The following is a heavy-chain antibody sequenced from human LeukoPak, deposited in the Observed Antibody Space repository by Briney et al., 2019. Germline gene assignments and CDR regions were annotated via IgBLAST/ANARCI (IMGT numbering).Heavy chain of an antibody. CDR2: IRSSRSYI. V-gene: IGHV3-21*01. D-gene: IGHD6-19*01. CDR3: ARESLGIGWYGAFDI. J-gene: IGHJ3*02. Sequence: PGGSLRLSCAPSVYTFSIYSMNCVPHAPGGGLGWVSSIRSSRSYINYVDSVKGRYTISRDNAKNSLYLQMISLKAEDTAVYYCARESLGIGWYGAFDIWGQGTMVTVSS. CDR1: VYTFSIYS.